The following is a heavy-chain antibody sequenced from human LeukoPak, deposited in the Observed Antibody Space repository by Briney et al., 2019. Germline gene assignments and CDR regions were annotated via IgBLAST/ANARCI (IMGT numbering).Heavy chain of an antibody. CDR1: GFTFSSYG. CDR2: IWYDGSNK. V-gene: IGHV3-33*01. J-gene: IGHJ6*02. Sequence: GGSLRLSCAASGFTFSSYGMHWVRQAPGKGLEWVAVIWYDGSNKYYADSVKGRFTISRDNSKNTLYLQMNSLRAEDTAMYYCAREGRSPRRDYYYGMDVWGQGTTVTVSS. CDR3: AREGRSPRRDYYYGMDV.